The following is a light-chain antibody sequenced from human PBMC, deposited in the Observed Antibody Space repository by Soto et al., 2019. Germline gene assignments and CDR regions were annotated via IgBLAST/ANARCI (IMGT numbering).Light chain of an antibody. J-gene: IGLJ1*01. V-gene: IGLV3-25*03. CDR1: ALPKQN. CDR2: KDI. CDR3: QSADNSGIYYV. Sequence: SYELTQTPSVSVSPGQTARITCSGDALPKQNAYWYQQKPGQAPVLVIYKDIERTSGIPERFSGSSSGTTVTLTISRVKAEDEADYYCQSADNSGIYYVFGTGTKLTVL.